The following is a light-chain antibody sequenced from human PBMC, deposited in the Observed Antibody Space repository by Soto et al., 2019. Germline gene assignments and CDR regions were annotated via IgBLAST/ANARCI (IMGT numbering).Light chain of an antibody. CDR3: QQYGSSPYT. CDR2: GAS. CDR1: QSVSSSY. J-gene: IGKJ2*01. Sequence: EIVLTQSPGTLSLSPGERATLSCRASQSVSSSYLAWYQQKPGQAPRLLIYGASSRATGIPDRFSGSGSGTDFTLTIRRLEPEDFTVYYCQQYGSSPYTFGKGTNLEIK. V-gene: IGKV3-20*01.